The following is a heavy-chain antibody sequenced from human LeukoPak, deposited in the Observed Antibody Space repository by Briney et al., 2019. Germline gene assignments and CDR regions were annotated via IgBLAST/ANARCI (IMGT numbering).Heavy chain of an antibody. CDR2: ISSSSNYI. CDR3: ARSVVPNNWFDP. V-gene: IGHV3-21*01. Sequence: GGSLRLSCAASGFTFSSYSMNWVRQAPGKGLEWVLSISSSSNYIYYADSVKGRFTISRDNAKNSLYLQLNSLRAEDTAVYYCARSVVPNNWFDPWGQGTLVTVSS. CDR1: GFTFSSYS. J-gene: IGHJ5*02. D-gene: IGHD5/OR15-5a*01.